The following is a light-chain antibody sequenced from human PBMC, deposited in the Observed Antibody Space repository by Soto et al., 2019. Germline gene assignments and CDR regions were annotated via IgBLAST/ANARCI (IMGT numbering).Light chain of an antibody. CDR1: QGISTY. Sequence: DIQLTQSPSFLSASVRDRVTITCRASQGISTYLAWYQQKPGKAPTLLIYAASTLQSGVPSRFSDSGSGTEFTLTISSLQPEDFATYYCQQVNTYPRTFGQGTKVEIK. CDR3: QQVNTYPRT. V-gene: IGKV1-9*01. J-gene: IGKJ1*01. CDR2: AAS.